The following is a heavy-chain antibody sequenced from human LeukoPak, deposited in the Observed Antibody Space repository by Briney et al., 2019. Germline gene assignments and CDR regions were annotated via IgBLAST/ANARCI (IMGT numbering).Heavy chain of an antibody. CDR3: ARGGNTVTTAEYFQH. CDR1: GGSISSYY. CDR2: IYYSGST. V-gene: IGHV4-59*01. D-gene: IGHD4-17*01. J-gene: IGHJ1*01. Sequence: SETLSLTCTVPGGSISSYYWSWIRQPPGKGLEWIGYIYYSGSTNYDPSLKSRVTISVDTSKNQFSLKLSSVTAADTAVYYCARGGNTVTTAEYFQHWGQGTLVTVSS.